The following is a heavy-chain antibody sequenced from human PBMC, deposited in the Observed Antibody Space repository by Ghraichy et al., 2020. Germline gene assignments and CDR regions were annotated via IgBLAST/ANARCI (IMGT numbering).Heavy chain of an antibody. CDR2: IYHSGST. D-gene: IGHD4-17*01. Sequence: SETLSLTCAVSGYSISSGYYWGWIRQPPGKGLEWIGSIYHSGSTYYNPSLKSRVTISVDTSKNQFSLKLSSVTAADTAVYYCAIRTLYGDEGYFDYWGQGTLVTVSS. J-gene: IGHJ4*02. CDR1: GYSISSGYY. V-gene: IGHV4-38-2*01. CDR3: AIRTLYGDEGYFDY.